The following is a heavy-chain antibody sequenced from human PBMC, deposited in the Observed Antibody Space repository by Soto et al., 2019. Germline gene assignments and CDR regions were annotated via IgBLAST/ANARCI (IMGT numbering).Heavy chain of an antibody. Sequence: GGSLRLSCAASGFTFDDYTMHWVRQAPGKGLEWVSLISWDGGSAYYADSVKGRFTISRDNTKNSLYLQMNSLKTEDTAVYYCAKAPSGIVVVVAATDAYYYGMDVWGQGTTVTVSS. CDR1: GFTFDDYT. CDR2: ISWDGGSA. J-gene: IGHJ6*01. D-gene: IGHD2-15*01. V-gene: IGHV3-43*01. CDR3: AKAPSGIVVVVAATDAYYYGMDV.